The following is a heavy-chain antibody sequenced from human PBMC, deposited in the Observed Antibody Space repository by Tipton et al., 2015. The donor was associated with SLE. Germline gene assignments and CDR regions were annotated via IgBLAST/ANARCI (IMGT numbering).Heavy chain of an antibody. CDR2: TYNNDRT. J-gene: IGHJ4*02. Sequence: TLSLTCSASGVSIRTHYWSWIRQSPGKGLEWIVYTYNNDRTKYNPSLQSRVTVSVDTSENQLSLKLTSVTAADTAVYYCAREAAAGLDYWGQGTLVTVSS. CDR3: AREAAAGLDY. CDR1: GVSIRTHY. D-gene: IGHD6-13*01. V-gene: IGHV4-59*11.